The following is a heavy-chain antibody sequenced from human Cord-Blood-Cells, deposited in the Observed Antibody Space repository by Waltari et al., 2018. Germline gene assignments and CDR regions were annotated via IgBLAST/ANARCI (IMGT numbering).Heavy chain of an antibody. CDR1: GFSLSTSGVG. CDR2: IYWDDDK. Sequence: QITLKESGPTLVKPTQTLTLTCTFSGFSLSTSGVGVGWIRQPPGKALEWLALIYWDDDKRYSPSLKSRITITKDTSQNQVVLTMTNMDPVDTATYSCAHSGSSWYGGVEYFQHWGQGTLVTVSS. V-gene: IGHV2-5*02. J-gene: IGHJ1*01. CDR3: AHSGSSWYGGVEYFQH. D-gene: IGHD6-13*01.